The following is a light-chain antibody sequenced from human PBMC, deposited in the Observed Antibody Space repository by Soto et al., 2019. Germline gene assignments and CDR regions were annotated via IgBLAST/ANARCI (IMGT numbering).Light chain of an antibody. CDR1: SSDVGAYNR. CDR3: LSYTTSSSDV. V-gene: IGLV2-14*01. Sequence: QSALTQPTSVSGSPGQSITISCTGSSSDVGAYNRVSWYQQRSGKAPKLMVYEVTHPTSGVSNRFSGSKSGNTASLTISGLQAEDEADYYCLSYTTSSSDVFGTGTKVTVL. CDR2: EVT. J-gene: IGLJ1*01.